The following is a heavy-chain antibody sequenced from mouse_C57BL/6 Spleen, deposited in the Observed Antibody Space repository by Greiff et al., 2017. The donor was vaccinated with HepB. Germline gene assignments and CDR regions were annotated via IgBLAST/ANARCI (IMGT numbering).Heavy chain of an antibody. J-gene: IGHJ1*03. CDR1: GYAFSSSW. D-gene: IGHD1-2*01. Sequence: VQLQQSGPELVKPGASVKISCKASGYAFSSSWMNWVKQRPGKGLEWIGRIYPGGGGTNYNGKFKGKATLTADKSSSTAYMQLSSLTSEDSAVYFCSRGGFNRPMYFDVWGTGTTVTVSS. V-gene: IGHV1-82*01. CDR3: SRGGFNRPMYFDV. CDR2: IYPGGGGT.